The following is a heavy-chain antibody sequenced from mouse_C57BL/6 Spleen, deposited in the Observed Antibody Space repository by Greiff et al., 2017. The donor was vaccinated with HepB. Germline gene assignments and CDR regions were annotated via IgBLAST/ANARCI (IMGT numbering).Heavy chain of an antibody. Sequence: VKLVESGEGLVKPGGSLKLSCAASGFTFSSYAMSWVRQTPEKRLEWVAYISSGGDYIYYADTVKGRFTISRVNARNTLYLQMSSLKSEDTAMYYCTRAPYDYGFAYWGQGTLVTVSA. D-gene: IGHD2-4*01. CDR1: GFTFSSYA. CDR3: TRAPYDYGFAY. J-gene: IGHJ3*01. V-gene: IGHV5-9-1*02. CDR2: ISSGGDYI.